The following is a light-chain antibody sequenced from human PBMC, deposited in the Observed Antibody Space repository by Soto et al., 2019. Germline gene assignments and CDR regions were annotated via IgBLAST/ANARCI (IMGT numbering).Light chain of an antibody. CDR3: QQYYSFPRT. CDR2: AAS. J-gene: IGKJ1*01. CDR1: QSISSW. Sequence: DIHMTQSPSTLSASVVDRVTITCRASQSISSWLAWYQQKPGKAPELLIYAASTLQSGVPSRFSGSGSGTDFTLTISCLQSEDFATYYCQQYYSFPRTFGQGTKVDI. V-gene: IGKV1-5*01.